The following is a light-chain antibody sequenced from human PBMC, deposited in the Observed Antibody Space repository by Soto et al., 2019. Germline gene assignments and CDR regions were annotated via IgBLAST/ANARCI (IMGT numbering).Light chain of an antibody. CDR1: SSNIGAGYD. CDR3: QSYDSSLSGWV. Sequence: QSVLTQPPSVSGAPGHRVTISCTGSSSNIGAGYDVHWYEQLPGTAPKLLIYGNNNRPSGVPDRFSGSKSGTSASLAITGLQAEDEADYYCQSYDSSLSGWVFGGGTKVTVL. CDR2: GNN. V-gene: IGLV1-40*01. J-gene: IGLJ3*02.